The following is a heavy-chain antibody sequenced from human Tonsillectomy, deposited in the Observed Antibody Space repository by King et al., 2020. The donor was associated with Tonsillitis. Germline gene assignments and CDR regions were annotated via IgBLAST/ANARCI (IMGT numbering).Heavy chain of an antibody. CDR1: GFTFSSYA. CDR3: ARDEYYYDSSGPRN. Sequence: VQLVESGGGVVQPGRSLRLSCAASGFTFSSYAMHWVRQAPGKGLEWVAVISYDGSNKYYADSVKGRFTISRDNSKNTLYLQMNSLRAEDTAVYYCARDEYYYDSSGPRNWGQGTLVTVSS. J-gene: IGHJ4*02. V-gene: IGHV3-30*04. CDR2: ISYDGSNK. D-gene: IGHD3-22*01.